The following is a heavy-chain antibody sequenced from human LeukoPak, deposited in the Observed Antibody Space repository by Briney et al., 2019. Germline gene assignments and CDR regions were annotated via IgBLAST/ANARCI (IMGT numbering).Heavy chain of an antibody. V-gene: IGHV3-7*01. CDR2: IKQDGSEK. J-gene: IGHJ6*03. D-gene: IGHD3-3*01. CDR1: GFTFSSYW. Sequence: GGSLRLSCAASGFTFSSYWMSWVRQAPGKGLEWVANIKQDGSEKYYVDSVKDRFTISRDNAKNSLYLQMNSLRAEDTAVYYCARVPRGGFWSGYLRYYYYYMDVWGKGTTVTVSS. CDR3: ARVPRGGFWSGYLRYYYYYMDV.